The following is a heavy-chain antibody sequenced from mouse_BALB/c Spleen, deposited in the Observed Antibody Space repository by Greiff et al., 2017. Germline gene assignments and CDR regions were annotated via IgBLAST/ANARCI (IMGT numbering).Heavy chain of an antibody. J-gene: IGHJ4*01. D-gene: IGHD2-4*01. CDR1: GYTFTDYW. CDR2: IDTSDSYT. V-gene: IGHV1-69*01. CDR3: ARGDDYDYAMDY. Sequence: QVQLQQPGAELVMPGASVKMSCKASGYTFTDYWMHWVKQRPGQGLEWIGAIDTSDSYTSYNQKFKGKATLTVDESSSTAYMQLSSLTSEDSAVYYCARGDDYDYAMDYWGQGTSVTVSS.